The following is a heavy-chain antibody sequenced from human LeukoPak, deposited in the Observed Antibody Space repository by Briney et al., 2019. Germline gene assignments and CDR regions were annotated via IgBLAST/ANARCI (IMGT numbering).Heavy chain of an antibody. V-gene: IGHV4-38-2*02. CDR1: GYSISSGYY. CDR3: ASFSHCGGDCYPLDY. CDR2: IYHSGST. Sequence: PSETLSLTCTVSGYSISSGYYWGWIRQPPGKGLEWIGSIYHSGSTYYNSSLKSRVTISVDTSKNQFSLKLSSVTAADTAVYYCASFSHCGGDCYPLDYWGQGTLVTVSS. D-gene: IGHD2-21*02. J-gene: IGHJ4*02.